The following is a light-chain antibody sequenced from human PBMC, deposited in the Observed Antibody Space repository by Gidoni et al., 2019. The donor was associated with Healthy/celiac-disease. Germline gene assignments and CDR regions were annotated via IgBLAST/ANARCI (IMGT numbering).Light chain of an antibody. V-gene: IGKV3-11*01. J-gene: IGKJ5*01. CDR1: QSVSSY. CDR3: QQRS. Sequence: EIVLTQSPATLSLSHGERATLSCRASQSVSSYLAWYQQKPGQAPRLLIYDASNRATGIPARFSGSGSGTVFTLTISSLEPEDFAVYYCQQRSFGQGTRLEIK. CDR2: DAS.